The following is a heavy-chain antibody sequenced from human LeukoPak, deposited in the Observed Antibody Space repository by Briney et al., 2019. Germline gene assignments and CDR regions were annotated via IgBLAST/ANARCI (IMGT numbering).Heavy chain of an antibody. J-gene: IGHJ4*02. V-gene: IGHV3-53*01. CDR1: GFTVSSNF. D-gene: IGHD3-9*01. CDR2: IYSGGST. Sequence: GGSLRLSCAASGFTVSSNFMNWVRQAPGKGLEWVSVIYSGGSTYYADSVKGRFTISRDNSKNTLYLQMNSLRAEDTAVYHCTKVIRNYDMAFDYWGQGTLVTVSS. CDR3: TKVIRNYDMAFDY.